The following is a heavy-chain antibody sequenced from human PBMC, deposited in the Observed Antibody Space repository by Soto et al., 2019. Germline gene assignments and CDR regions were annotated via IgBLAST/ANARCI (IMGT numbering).Heavy chain of an antibody. J-gene: IGHJ1*01. V-gene: IGHV1-46*01. CDR3: ARGYCTTSTCEGDFQL. CDR2: IHPSGDT. CDR1: GYKFTTYF. D-gene: IGHD2-15*01. Sequence: ASVKVSCKASGYKFTTYFIHWVREAPGQGLEWMGMIHPSGDTGYAQKFRGRVTMTIDTSTTTAYMELRNLTSEDTAVYFSARGYCTTSTCEGDFQLWGQGTRVPVSS.